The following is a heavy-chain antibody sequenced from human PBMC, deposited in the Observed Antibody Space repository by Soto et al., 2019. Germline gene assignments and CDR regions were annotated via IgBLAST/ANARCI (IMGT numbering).Heavy chain of an antibody. D-gene: IGHD3-9*01. V-gene: IGHV1-69*01. CDR2: IIPIFGTA. J-gene: IGHJ5*02. Sequence: QVQLVQSGAEVKKPGSSVKVSCKASGGTFSSYAISWVRQAPGQGLEWMGGIIPIFGTANYAQKFQGRVTITADESTITAYMELSSLRSEDTAVYYCARGSTRHYDILTGYYMGWFDPWGQGTLVTVSS. CDR3: ARGSTRHYDILTGYYMGWFDP. CDR1: GGTFSSYA.